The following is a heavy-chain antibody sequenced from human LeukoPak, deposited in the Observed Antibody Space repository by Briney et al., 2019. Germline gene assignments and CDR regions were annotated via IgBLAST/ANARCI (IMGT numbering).Heavy chain of an antibody. D-gene: IGHD6-19*01. V-gene: IGHV5-51*01. J-gene: IGHJ3*02. CDR2: IYPGDSDT. Sequence: RGESLKISCQASGYNFVSQWIGWVRQRPGKGLEWMGIIYPGDSDTRYSPSFQGQVTISADKSISTAYLQWSSLKASDTAMYYCARRHFYSSGSKGTFDIWGQGTMVTVSS. CDR1: GYNFVSQW. CDR3: ARRHFYSSGSKGTFDI.